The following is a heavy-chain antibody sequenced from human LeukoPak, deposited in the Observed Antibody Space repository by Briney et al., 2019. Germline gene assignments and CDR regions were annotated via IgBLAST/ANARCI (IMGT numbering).Heavy chain of an antibody. D-gene: IGHD2-21*01. Sequence: PSETLSLTCTVSGGSISSYYWSWTRQTPGKGLEWIGYIYYSGSTNFNPSLKSRVTISVDTSKNQFSLKLSSVTAADTAVYYCARGVVIAPQTFDYWGQGTLVTVSS. CDR2: IYYSGST. J-gene: IGHJ4*02. V-gene: IGHV4-59*01. CDR3: ARGVVIAPQTFDY. CDR1: GGSISSYY.